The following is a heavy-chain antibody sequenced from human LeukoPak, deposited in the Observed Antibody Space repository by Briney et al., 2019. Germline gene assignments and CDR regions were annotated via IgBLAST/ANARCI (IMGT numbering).Heavy chain of an antibody. Sequence: SSVKVSCKASGGTFSSYAISWVRQAPGQGLEWMGGIIPIFGTANYAQKFQGRVTITADESTSTAYMELSSLRSEDTAVYYCARDRMITFGGEGYSDYWGQGTLVTVSS. CDR1: GGTFSSYA. D-gene: IGHD3-16*01. CDR3: ARDRMITFGGEGYSDY. J-gene: IGHJ4*02. V-gene: IGHV1-69*01. CDR2: IIPIFGTA.